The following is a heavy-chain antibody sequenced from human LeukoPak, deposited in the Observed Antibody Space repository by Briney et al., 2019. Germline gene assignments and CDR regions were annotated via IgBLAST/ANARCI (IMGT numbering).Heavy chain of an antibody. V-gene: IGHV3-7*01. CDR3: ATDLANSSPRRDYFDY. J-gene: IGHJ4*02. CDR2: IKQDGSEK. CDR1: GFTFSSYW. Sequence: GGSLRLSCAASGFTFSSYWMSCVRQAPGKGLECVANIKQDGSEKYYVDSVKGRFTISRDNAKNSLYLQMNSLRAEDTAVYYCATDLANSSPRRDYFDYWGQGTLVTVSS. D-gene: IGHD6-13*01.